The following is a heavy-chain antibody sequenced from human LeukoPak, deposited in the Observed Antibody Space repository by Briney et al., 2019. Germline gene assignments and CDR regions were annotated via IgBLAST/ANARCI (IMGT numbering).Heavy chain of an antibody. CDR2: MSAYNGKT. CDR3: ARDKDLARSYYFRGIAAAGSWFDP. CDR1: GYTFTSYG. V-gene: IGHV1-18*01. J-gene: IGHJ5*02. D-gene: IGHD6-13*01. Sequence: GASVRVSSKPSGYTFTSYGISWVRQAPGQGLEWMGWMSAYNGKTNYTQTLQGRVTLTTDTSTSTAYTKPRSLRSDDTAVYYCARDKDLARSYYFRGIAAAGSWFDPWGQGTLVTVSS.